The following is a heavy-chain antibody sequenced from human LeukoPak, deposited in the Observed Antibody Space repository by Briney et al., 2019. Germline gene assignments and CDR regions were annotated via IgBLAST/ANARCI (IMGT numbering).Heavy chain of an antibody. V-gene: IGHV4-34*01. CDR1: VGSFSGYY. CDR2: INHSGST. CDR3: ARGRGIYSYGLKDAFDI. Sequence: SETLSLTRAVYVGSFSGYYWSWIRQPPGKGLEWIGEINHSGSTNYNPSLKSRVTISVDTSKNQFSLKLSSVTAADTAVYYCARGRGIYSYGLKDAFDIWGQGTMVTVSS. D-gene: IGHD5-18*01. J-gene: IGHJ3*02.